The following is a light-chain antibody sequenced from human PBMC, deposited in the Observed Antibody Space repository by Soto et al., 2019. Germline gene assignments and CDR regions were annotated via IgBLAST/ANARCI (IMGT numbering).Light chain of an antibody. CDR2: DAS. CDR1: QSGGSY. CDR3: QQRSTGTSLT. Sequence: IGLGQSALNLWWTPGERATLSCRASQSGGSYLAWYQHKPGQAPRLLISDASNRATGIPSRFSGSGSETDFTLTISSREPEDSADYYCQQRSTGTSLTFWGRAKVE. V-gene: IGKV3-11*01. J-gene: IGKJ4*01.